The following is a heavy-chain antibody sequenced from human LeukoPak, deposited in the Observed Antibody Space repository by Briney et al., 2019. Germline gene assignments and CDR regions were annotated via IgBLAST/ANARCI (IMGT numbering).Heavy chain of an antibody. CDR1: GFTFSSYE. Sequence: GGSLRLPCAASGFTFSSYEMNWVRQAPGKGLEWVSCISSSGSTIYYADSVKGRFTISRDNAKNSLYLQMSSLRAEDTAVYYCARDVGITVADSFDPWGQGTLVTVSS. CDR3: ARDVGITVADSFDP. J-gene: IGHJ5*02. V-gene: IGHV3-48*03. CDR2: ISSSGSTI. D-gene: IGHD6-13*01.